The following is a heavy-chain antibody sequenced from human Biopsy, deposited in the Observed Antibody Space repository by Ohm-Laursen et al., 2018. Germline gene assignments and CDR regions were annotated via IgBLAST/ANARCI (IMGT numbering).Heavy chain of an antibody. CDR2: VYYTGST. V-gene: IGHV4-59*08. CDR3: ARDYDTSGYYYVS. D-gene: IGHD3-22*01. Sequence: TLSLTCTVSGDSISSYYWSWIRQPPGKGLEWIGYVYYTGSTDYNPSLQSRVTISVDTSKNQFSLKLNSVTAADTAVYYCARDYDTSGYYYVSWGQGTLVTVSS. CDR1: GDSISSYY. J-gene: IGHJ5*02.